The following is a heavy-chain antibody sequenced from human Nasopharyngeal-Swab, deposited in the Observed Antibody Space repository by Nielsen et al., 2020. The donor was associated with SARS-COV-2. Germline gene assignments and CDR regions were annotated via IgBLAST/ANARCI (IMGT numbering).Heavy chain of an antibody. V-gene: IGHV3-21*01. CDR1: GFIFSSYS. Sequence: GESLKISCAASGFIFSSYSMNWVRQAPGKGLEWVSSTSTSGSYIYYADSVKGRFTISRDNAENSLYLQMNSLRAEDTAVYYCARDLHGDYALDYWGQGTLVTVSS. D-gene: IGHD4-17*01. CDR2: TSTSGSYI. J-gene: IGHJ4*02. CDR3: ARDLHGDYALDY.